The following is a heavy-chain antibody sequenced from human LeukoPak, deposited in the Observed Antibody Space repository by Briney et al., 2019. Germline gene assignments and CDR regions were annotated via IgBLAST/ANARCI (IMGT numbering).Heavy chain of an antibody. Sequence: PGGSLRLSCAASGFAFSGYWMTWVRQAPGKGLEWVANIKQDGSETYYVGSVKGRFTISRDNARNSLYLQMNSLRAEDTAVYYCARGKGVDYWGQGILVTVSS. CDR1: GFAFSGYW. V-gene: IGHV3-7*01. J-gene: IGHJ4*02. CDR2: IKQDGSET. CDR3: ARGKGVDY.